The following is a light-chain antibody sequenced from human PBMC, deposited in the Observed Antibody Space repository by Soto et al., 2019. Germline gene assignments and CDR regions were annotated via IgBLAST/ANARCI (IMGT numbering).Light chain of an antibody. CDR2: AVS. J-gene: IGLJ1*01. CDR3: CSYTVSGTYA. V-gene: IGLV2-14*01. Sequence: QSALAQPASVSGSPGQSITISCTGTSSDVGGYNYVSWYQQHPGKAPKLMIYAVSNRPSGVSNRFSGSKSGNTATLTISGLQAEDEADYYCCSYTVSGTYAFGTGTKVTVL. CDR1: SSDVGGYNY.